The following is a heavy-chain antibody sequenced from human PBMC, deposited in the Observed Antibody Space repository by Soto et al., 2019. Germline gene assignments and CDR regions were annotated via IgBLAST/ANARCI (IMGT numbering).Heavy chain of an antibody. J-gene: IGHJ5*02. CDR3: ASDGLMHYDMLTGYYIGSFRGAWFDP. D-gene: IGHD3-9*01. CDR1: GYTFTSYY. Sequence: QVQLVQSGAEVKKPGASVKVSCKASGYTFTSYYMHWVRQAPGQGLEWMGIINPSGGSTSYAQKFQARVSMTRDATTSTVYMELSSLRFEHTAVYYCASDGLMHYDMLTGYYIGSFRGAWFDPWGQGTLVTVSS. V-gene: IGHV1-46*01. CDR2: INPSGGST.